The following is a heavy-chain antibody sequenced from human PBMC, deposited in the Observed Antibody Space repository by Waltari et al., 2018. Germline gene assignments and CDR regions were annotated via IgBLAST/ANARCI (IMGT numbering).Heavy chain of an antibody. Sequence: QVQLVQSGAEVKKPGASVKVSCKASGYTFTSYDINWVRQATGQGLEWMGWMNPNSVNTGYAQKFQGRVTMTRNTSISTAYMELSSLRSEDTAVYYGAGDWGYRVWFDPWGQGTLVTVSS. D-gene: IGHD7-27*01. CDR2: MNPNSVNT. CDR1: GYTFTSYD. J-gene: IGHJ5*02. V-gene: IGHV1-8*02. CDR3: AGDWGYRVWFDP.